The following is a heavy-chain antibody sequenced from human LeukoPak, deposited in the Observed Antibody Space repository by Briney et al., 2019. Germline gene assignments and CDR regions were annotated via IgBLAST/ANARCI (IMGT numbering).Heavy chain of an antibody. J-gene: IGHJ4*02. CDR2: IWYDGSNK. CDR3: AKDPVYCGGDCFARPLVAVDY. Sequence: GGSLRLSCAASGFTFSSYGMHWVRQAPGKGLEWVAVIWYDGSNKYYADSVKGRFTISRDNSKNTLYLQMNSLRAEDTAVYYCAKDPVYCGGDCFARPLVAVDYWGQGTLVTVSS. D-gene: IGHD2-21*02. V-gene: IGHV3-30*02. CDR1: GFTFSSYG.